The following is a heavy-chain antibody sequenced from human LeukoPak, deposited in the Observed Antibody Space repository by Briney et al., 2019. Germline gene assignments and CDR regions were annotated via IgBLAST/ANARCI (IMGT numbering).Heavy chain of an antibody. CDR1: GFSLTTYG. CDR2: IWYDGSRK. J-gene: IGHJ4*02. CDR3: ARDGGSGIDY. D-gene: IGHD3-10*01. Sequence: GRSLRLSCAASGFSLTTYGTPWLRQAPGKGLEWVAVIWYDGSRKFYGDSVKGRFTVSRDTSENTMYLQMNTLRVDDTAVYYCARDGGSGIDYWGQGTLVTVSS. V-gene: IGHV3-33*01.